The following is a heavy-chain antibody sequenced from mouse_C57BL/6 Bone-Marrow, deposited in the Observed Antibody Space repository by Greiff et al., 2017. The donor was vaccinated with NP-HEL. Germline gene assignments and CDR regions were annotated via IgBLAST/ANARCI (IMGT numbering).Heavy chain of an antibody. D-gene: IGHD3-2*02. Sequence: EVQVVESGTVLARPGASVKMSCKTSGYTFTSYWMHWVKQRPGQGLEWIGAIYPGNSDTSYNQKFKGKAKLTAVTSASTAYMELSSLTNEDSAVYYCTKTAQAYDAMDYWGQGTSVTVSS. CDR3: TKTAQAYDAMDY. CDR1: GYTFTSYW. J-gene: IGHJ4*01. CDR2: IYPGNSDT. V-gene: IGHV1-5*01.